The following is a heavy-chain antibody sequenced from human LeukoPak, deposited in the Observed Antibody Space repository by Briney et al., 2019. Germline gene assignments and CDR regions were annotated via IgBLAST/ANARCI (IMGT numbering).Heavy chain of an antibody. D-gene: IGHD3-22*01. CDR3: ARHVHVSMIVVILSDYFDY. V-gene: IGHV4-34*01. Sequence: SETLSLTCAVYGGSFSGHPWSWIRQAPGKGLEWIGEISHTGGINYNPSLKSRVTISADTSKNQFSLRLTSVTAADTAVYYCARHVHVSMIVVILSDYFDYWGRGTLVSVSS. CDR1: GGSFSGHP. CDR2: ISHTGGI. J-gene: IGHJ4*02.